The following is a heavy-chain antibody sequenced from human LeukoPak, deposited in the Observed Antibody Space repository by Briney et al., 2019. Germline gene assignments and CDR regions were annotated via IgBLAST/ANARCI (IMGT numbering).Heavy chain of an antibody. Sequence: PGGSLRLSCAASGFTVSSNYMSWVRQAPVKVLEWVSVIYSGGSTYYADSVKGRFTISRDNSKNTLYLQMNGLRAEDTAMYYCARDLGDSSRYYFRNYWGQGTLVTVSS. CDR2: IYSGGST. J-gene: IGHJ4*02. CDR1: GFTVSSNY. CDR3: ARDLGDSSRYYFRNY. V-gene: IGHV3-53*01. D-gene: IGHD3-22*01.